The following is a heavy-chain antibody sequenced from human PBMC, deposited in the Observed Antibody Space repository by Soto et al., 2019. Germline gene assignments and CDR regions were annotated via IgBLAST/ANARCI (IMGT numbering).Heavy chain of an antibody. D-gene: IGHD2-2*02. V-gene: IGHV4-59*01. Sequence: QVQLQESGPGLVKPSETLSLTCAVSGGSISSYYWSWIRQPPGYGLAWIGYIYYSGRTNYHPSLRSRATVSVYTSKTQFSLKLSSVPAADSGVYNCAIRYGCSTSCDIWDNWYDPWGQGTLVSVSS. J-gene: IGHJ5*02. CDR2: IYYSGRT. CDR1: GGSISSYY. CDR3: AIRYGCSTSCDIWDNWYDP.